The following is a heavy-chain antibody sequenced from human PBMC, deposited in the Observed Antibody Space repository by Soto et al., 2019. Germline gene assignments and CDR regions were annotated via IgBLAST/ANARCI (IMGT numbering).Heavy chain of an antibody. CDR2: ISSDGSKK. CDR3: AMDLYGGSSRFDY. D-gene: IGHD2-15*01. J-gene: IGHJ4*02. CDR1: GFTFSNNG. Sequence: QVQLVESGGGVVQPGRSLRLSCVASGFTFSNNGIHWVRQAPGKGLEWVAVISSDGSKKYYVDSVKGRFTISRDNSKNPLYLQMNSLRAEDTAVYYCAMDLYGGSSRFDYWGQGTLVTVSS. V-gene: IGHV3-30*03.